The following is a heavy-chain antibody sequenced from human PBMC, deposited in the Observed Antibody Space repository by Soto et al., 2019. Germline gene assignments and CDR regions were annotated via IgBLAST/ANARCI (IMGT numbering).Heavy chain of an antibody. D-gene: IGHD6-13*01. Sequence: QVQLVQSGAEVKKPGASVKVSCKASGYTFTSYDITWVRQATGQGLERMGWMNHNSGNTGYAQKFQGRVTMTRNTYISTAYMELSSRRSEATAVYYCAREKSAAGTGWFDPWGQGTLVTVSS. V-gene: IGHV1-8*01. CDR2: MNHNSGNT. CDR3: AREKSAAGTGWFDP. J-gene: IGHJ5*02. CDR1: GYTFTSYD.